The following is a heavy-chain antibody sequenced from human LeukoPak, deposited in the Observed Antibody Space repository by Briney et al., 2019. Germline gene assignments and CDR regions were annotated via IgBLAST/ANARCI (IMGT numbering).Heavy chain of an antibody. D-gene: IGHD5-24*01. CDR3: ARVEMATTMYFDY. CDR2: MNPNSGNT. V-gene: IGHV1-8*03. Sequence: ASVKVSCKASGYTFTSYDINWVRQATGQGLEWMGWMNPNSGNTGYAQKFQGRVTITRNASISTAYMELSSLRSEDTAVYYCARVEMATTMYFDYWGQGTLVTVSS. J-gene: IGHJ4*02. CDR1: GYTFTSYD.